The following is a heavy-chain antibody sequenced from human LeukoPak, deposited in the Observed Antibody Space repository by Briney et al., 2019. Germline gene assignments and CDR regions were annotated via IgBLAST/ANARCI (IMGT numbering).Heavy chain of an antibody. Sequence: ASVKVSCKASGYTFTSYYMHWVRQAPGQGLEWMGIINPSGGSTSYAQKFQGRVTMTRDTSTSTVYMELSSLRSEDTAVYYCASLQGAMATGPHDAFDIWGQGTTVTVSS. V-gene: IGHV1-46*01. CDR3: ASLQGAMATGPHDAFDI. D-gene: IGHD5-18*01. CDR1: GYTFTSYY. J-gene: IGHJ3*02. CDR2: INPSGGST.